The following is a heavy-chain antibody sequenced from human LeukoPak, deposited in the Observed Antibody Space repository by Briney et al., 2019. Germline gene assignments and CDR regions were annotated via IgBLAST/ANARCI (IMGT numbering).Heavy chain of an antibody. J-gene: IGHJ4*02. Sequence: GGSLRLSCAASGFTFSSYWMSWVRQAPGKGLEWVANIKQDGSEKYYVDSVKGRFTISRDNAKNSLYLQMNSPRAEDTAVYYCARGHGTRDFDYWGQGTLVTVSS. V-gene: IGHV3-7*01. CDR2: IKQDGSEK. D-gene: IGHD6-13*01. CDR1: GFTFSSYW. CDR3: ARGHGTRDFDY.